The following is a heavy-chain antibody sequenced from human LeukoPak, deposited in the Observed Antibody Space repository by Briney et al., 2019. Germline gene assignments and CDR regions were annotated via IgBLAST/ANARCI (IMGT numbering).Heavy chain of an antibody. Sequence: PSETLSLTCTVSGGSISSYYWSWIRQPPGEGLEWIGYIYHSGSTYYNPSLKSRVTISVDRSKNQFSLKLSSVTAADTAVYYCARGHYSYGYSGWGQGTLVTVSS. CDR3: ARGHYSYGYSG. CDR1: GGSISSYY. D-gene: IGHD5-18*01. J-gene: IGHJ4*02. CDR2: IYHSGST. V-gene: IGHV4-59*12.